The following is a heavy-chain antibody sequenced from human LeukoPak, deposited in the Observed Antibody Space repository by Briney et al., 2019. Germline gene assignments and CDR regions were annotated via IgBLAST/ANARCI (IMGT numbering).Heavy chain of an antibody. V-gene: IGHV3-23*01. CDR2: ISDSGTST. CDR1: GFTFSSFA. Sequence: GGSLRLSCAASGFTFSSFAMSWVRQAPGKGLEWVSGISDSGTSTYYPDSVKGRFTISRDNSKNMLYLQMNTLRADDTAVYYCAIAKGPVDIVVAATGVFGYWGQGTLVTVSS. CDR3: AIAKGPVDIVVAATGVFGY. D-gene: IGHD6-19*01. J-gene: IGHJ4*02.